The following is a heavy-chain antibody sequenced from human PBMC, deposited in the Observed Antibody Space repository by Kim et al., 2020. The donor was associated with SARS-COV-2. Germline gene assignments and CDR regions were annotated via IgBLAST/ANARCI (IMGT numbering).Heavy chain of an antibody. CDR2: IWYDGSNK. V-gene: IGHV3-33*01. CDR1: GFTFSSYG. J-gene: IGHJ3*02. CDR3: ARDFRFGEDDAFDI. Sequence: GGSLRLSCAASGFTFSSYGMHWVRQAPGKGLEWVAVIWYDGSNKYYADSVKGRFTISRDNSKNTLXLQMNSLRAEDTAVYYCARDFRFGEDDAFDIWGQGXMVTVSS. D-gene: IGHD3-10*01.